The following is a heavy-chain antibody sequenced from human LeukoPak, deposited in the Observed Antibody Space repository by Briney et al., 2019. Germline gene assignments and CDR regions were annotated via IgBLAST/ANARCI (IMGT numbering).Heavy chain of an antibody. J-gene: IGHJ4*02. CDR2: INHSGST. CDR1: GGSFSGYY. D-gene: IGHD6-19*01. Sequence: PSETLSLTCAVYGGSFSGYYWSWIRQPPGEGLEWIGEINHSGSTNDNPSLKSRVTISVDTSKNQFSLKLSSVTAADTAVYYCARGWGSSRPMLVYWGQGTLVTVSS. V-gene: IGHV4-34*01. CDR3: ARGWGSSRPMLVY.